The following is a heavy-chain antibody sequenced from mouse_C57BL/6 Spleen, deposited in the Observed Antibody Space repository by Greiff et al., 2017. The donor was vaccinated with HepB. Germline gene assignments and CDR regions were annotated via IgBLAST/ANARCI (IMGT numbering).Heavy chain of an antibody. D-gene: IGHD2-2*01. V-gene: IGHV1-53*01. CDR3: AMHGSYYYAIDY. J-gene: IGHJ4*01. CDR1: GYTFTSYW. Sequence: QVQLQQPGTELVKPGASVKLSCKASGYTFTSYWMHWVKQRPGQGLEWIGNINPSNGGTNYNEKFKSKATLTVDKSSSTAYMQLSSLSSEDSAVYYWAMHGSYYYAIDYWGQGTSVTVSS. CDR2: INPSNGGT.